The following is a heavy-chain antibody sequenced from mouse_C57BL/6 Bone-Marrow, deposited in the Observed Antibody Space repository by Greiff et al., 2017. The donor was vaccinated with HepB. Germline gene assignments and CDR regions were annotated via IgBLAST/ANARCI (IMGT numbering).Heavy chain of an antibody. CDR2: IHPNSGST. J-gene: IGHJ3*01. D-gene: IGHD1-1*01. CDR1: GYTFTSYW. CDR3: ARKGDYGSSLAY. V-gene: IGHV1-64*01. Sequence: QVQLQQSGAELVKPGASVKLSCKASGYTFTSYWMHWVKQRPGQGLEWIGMIHPNSGSTNYNEKFKSKATLTVDKSSSTAYMQLSSLTSEDSAVYYGARKGDYGSSLAYWGQGTLVTVSA.